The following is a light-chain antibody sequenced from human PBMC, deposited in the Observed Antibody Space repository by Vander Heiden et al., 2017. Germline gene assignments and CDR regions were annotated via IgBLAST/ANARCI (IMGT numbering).Light chain of an antibody. Sequence: QSVLTQPPSAYGTPGKRVTISCSGSSSNIGSNTVNWYQQLPGPAPKLLIYSNNQRPSGVPDRFSGSKSGTSASLAISGLQSEDEADYYCAAWDDSLNGRVFGTGTKVTVL. CDR3: AAWDDSLNGRV. V-gene: IGLV1-44*01. CDR1: SSNIGSNT. J-gene: IGLJ1*01. CDR2: SNN.